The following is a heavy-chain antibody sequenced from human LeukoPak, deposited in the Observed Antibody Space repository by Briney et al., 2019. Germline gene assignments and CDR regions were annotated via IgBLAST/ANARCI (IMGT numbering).Heavy chain of an antibody. CDR1: GFTFSGSA. J-gene: IGHJ4*02. V-gene: IGHV3-73*01. CDR3: TRAGDDYVWEDFDY. Sequence: GGSLRLSCAASGFTFSGSAMHWVRQASGKGLEWVGRIRSKANSYATAYAASVKGRFTTSRDDSKNTAYLQMNSLKTEDTAVYYCTRAGDDYVWEDFDYWGQGTLVTVSS. CDR2: IRSKANSYAT. D-gene: IGHD3-16*01.